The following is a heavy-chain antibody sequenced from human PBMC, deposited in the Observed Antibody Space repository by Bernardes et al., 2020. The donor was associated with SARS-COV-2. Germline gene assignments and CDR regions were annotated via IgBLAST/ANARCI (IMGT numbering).Heavy chain of an antibody. Sequence: GGSLRLSCTAAGFTFNNYAMSWVRRAPGKGLEWVSAISGSGGSTYYADSVKGRFTISRDNSKNTLYLQMNSLRAEDTAVYYCAKGRRYSSGWFDYWGQGTLVTVSS. CDR3: AKGRRYSSGWFDY. CDR2: ISGSGGST. J-gene: IGHJ4*02. D-gene: IGHD6-19*01. CDR1: GFTFNNYA. V-gene: IGHV3-23*01.